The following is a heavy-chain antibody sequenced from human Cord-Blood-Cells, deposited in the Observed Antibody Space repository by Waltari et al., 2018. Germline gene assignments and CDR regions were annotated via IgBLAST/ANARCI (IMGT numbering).Heavy chain of an antibody. Sequence: QVQLQQWGAGLLKPSETLSLPCAVSGGSFCGYYWRWISQPPGTGLEWIGEINHSGSTNYNPSLKSRVTISVDTSKNQFSLKLSSVTAADTAVYYCARLPGIAAAGYDYWGQGTLVTVSS. V-gene: IGHV4-34*01. CDR3: ARLPGIAAAGYDY. CDR2: INHSGST. CDR1: GGSFCGYY. D-gene: IGHD6-13*01. J-gene: IGHJ4*02.